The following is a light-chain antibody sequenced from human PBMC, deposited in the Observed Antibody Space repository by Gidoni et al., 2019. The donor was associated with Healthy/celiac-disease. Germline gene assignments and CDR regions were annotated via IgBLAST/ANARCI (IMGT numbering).Light chain of an antibody. V-gene: IGKV4-1*01. J-gene: IGKJ2*03. CDR2: WAS. Sequence: DIVMTKSPDSLAVSLGERATINCKSSQSVLYSSNNKNYLAWYQQKPGQPPKLLIYWASTRESGVPDRFSGSGSGTDFTLTISSLQAEDVAVYYCQQYYSTPGRFGQGTKLEIK. CDR3: QQYYSTPGR. CDR1: QSVLYSSNNKNY.